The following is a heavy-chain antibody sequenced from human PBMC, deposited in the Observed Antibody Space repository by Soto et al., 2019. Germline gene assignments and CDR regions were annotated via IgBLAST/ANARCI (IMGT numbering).Heavy chain of an antibody. J-gene: IGHJ4*02. V-gene: IGHV3-30-3*01. Sequence: GSLRLSCAASGFTFSSYAMHWVRQAPGKGLEWVAVISYDGSNKYYADSVKGRFTISRDNSKNTLYLQMNSLRAEDTAVYYCARVGSSDYWGQGTLVTVSS. CDR2: ISYDGSNK. CDR3: ARVGSSDY. CDR1: GFTFSSYA.